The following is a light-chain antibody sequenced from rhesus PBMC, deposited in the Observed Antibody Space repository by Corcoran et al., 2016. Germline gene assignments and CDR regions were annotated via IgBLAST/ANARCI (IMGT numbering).Light chain of an antibody. J-gene: IGKJ3*01. CDR2: KAA. CDR1: ENVNNY. CDR3: QHCYGTPFT. V-gene: IGKV1-74*01. Sequence: DIQMTQSPSSLSASVGDRVTITCRASENVNNYLNWYQQKPGKAPKLRINKAATLQSGVPSRFSGSGSGTDYTCTISSLQPEIFAPYSCQHCYGTPFTFGPGPKLDIK.